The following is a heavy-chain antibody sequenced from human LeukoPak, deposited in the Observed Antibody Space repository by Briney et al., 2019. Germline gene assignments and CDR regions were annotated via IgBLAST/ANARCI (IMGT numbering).Heavy chain of an antibody. CDR1: GFTFSSYG. CDR2: IRYDGSNK. D-gene: IGHD1-14*01. CDR3: ARVRLQPRTLLDDAFDI. V-gene: IGHV3-30*02. Sequence: GGSLRLSCAASGFTFSSYGMHWVRQAPGKGLEWVAFIRYDGSNKYYADSVKGRFTISRDNAKNSLYLQMNSLRAEDTAVYYCARVRLQPRTLLDDAFDIWGQGTMVTVSS. J-gene: IGHJ3*02.